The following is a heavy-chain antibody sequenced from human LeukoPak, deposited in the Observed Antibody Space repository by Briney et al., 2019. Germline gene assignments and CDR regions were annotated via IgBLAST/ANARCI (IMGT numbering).Heavy chain of an antibody. CDR2: LSHSGST. J-gene: IGHJ3*02. CDR1: GXSVSTYY. CDR3: ARARYANAWYAFDI. D-gene: IGHD3-16*01. Sequence: SETLSLTCTVSGXSVSTYYWSWIRQPPGRGLEWIGYLSHSGSTDSNPSLQSRVTTLVDTSKNQFSLKLTSVTAADTAVYYCARARYANAWYAFDIWGQGTMVTVSS. V-gene: IGHV4-59*02.